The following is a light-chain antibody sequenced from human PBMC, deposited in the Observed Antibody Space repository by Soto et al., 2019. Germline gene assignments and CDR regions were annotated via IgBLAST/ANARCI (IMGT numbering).Light chain of an antibody. CDR3: SSYTRTSTLV. CDR2: DVN. CDR1: SSDIGSYNY. Sequence: QSVLTQPASVSGSPGQSISMSCTGTSSDIGSYNYVSWYQQHPGKAPKLIIYDVNNRPSGVSDRFSGSKSGNTASLTISGLQAEDEADYYCSSYTRTSTLVFGTGTKVTVL. V-gene: IGLV2-14*01. J-gene: IGLJ1*01.